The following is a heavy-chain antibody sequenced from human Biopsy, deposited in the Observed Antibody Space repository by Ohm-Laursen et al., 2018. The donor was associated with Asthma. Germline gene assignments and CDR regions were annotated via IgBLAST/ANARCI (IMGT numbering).Heavy chain of an antibody. Sequence: ASVKVSCKISGYGLTDLSMHWVRQAPGQGLEWVGGHDHEEGGTVNARRFQGRVTMTEDTSTDTAYMELSSLSSDDTAVYYCASDFPKDYVRYNFQFWGQGTLVTVSS. J-gene: IGHJ4*02. D-gene: IGHD4-17*01. CDR1: GYGLTDLS. V-gene: IGHV1-24*01. CDR3: ASDFPKDYVRYNFQF. CDR2: HDHEEGGT.